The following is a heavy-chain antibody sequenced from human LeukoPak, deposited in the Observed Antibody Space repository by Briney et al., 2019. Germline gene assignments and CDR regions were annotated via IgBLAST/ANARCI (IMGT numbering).Heavy chain of an antibody. V-gene: IGHV3-23*01. CDR3: AKEGYGSTWNADFDY. CDR1: RFTFSSYA. CDR2: ISGNGVVT. D-gene: IGHD6-13*01. Sequence: GGSLRLSCAASRFTFSSYAMSWVRQAPGKGLEWVSAISGNGVVTYYADSVKGRFTISRDNSKNTLYLQMNSLRAEDTAAYYCAKEGYGSTWNADFDYWGQGTLVIVSS. J-gene: IGHJ4*02.